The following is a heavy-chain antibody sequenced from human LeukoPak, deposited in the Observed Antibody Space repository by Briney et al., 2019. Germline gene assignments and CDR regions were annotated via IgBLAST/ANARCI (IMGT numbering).Heavy chain of an antibody. Sequence: GGSLRLSCAASGFTFSSYEMHWVRQATGKGLEWVSAIGTAGDTYYPGSVKGRFTISRENAKNSLYLQMNSLRAGDTAVYYCARGSGYSGYEDFDYWGQGTLVTVSS. D-gene: IGHD5-12*01. CDR2: IGTAGDT. J-gene: IGHJ4*02. CDR3: ARGSGYSGYEDFDY. CDR1: GFTFSSYE. V-gene: IGHV3-13*01.